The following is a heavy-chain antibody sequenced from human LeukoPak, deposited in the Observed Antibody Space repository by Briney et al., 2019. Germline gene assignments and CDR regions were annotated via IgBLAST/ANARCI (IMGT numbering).Heavy chain of an antibody. Sequence: ASVKVSCKASGYTFTSYGISWVRQAPGQGLEWMGWISAYNGNTYYAQKLQGRVTMTTDTSTSTAYMELRSLRSDDTAVYYCARVIAAAGTVDAFDIWGQGTMVTVSS. J-gene: IGHJ3*02. CDR3: ARVIAAAGTVDAFDI. D-gene: IGHD6-13*01. V-gene: IGHV1-18*01. CDR2: ISAYNGNT. CDR1: GYTFTSYG.